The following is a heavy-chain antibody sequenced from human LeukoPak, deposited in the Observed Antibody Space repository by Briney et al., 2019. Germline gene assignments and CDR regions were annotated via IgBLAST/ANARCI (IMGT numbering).Heavy chain of an antibody. CDR2: VRYRGNI. CDR1: GRSISSSSSY. CDR3: AIHYYDYGGLAYYFDY. D-gene: IGHD3-22*01. Sequence: TSETLSLTCTLSGRSISSSSSYWGWIRQPPGKGLERIESVRYRGNIYCNPSVKSRLPLSLYTAKNQFSLRLTSVTAADPGVYSCAIHYYDYGGLAYYFDYWGQGNLVTVSS. J-gene: IGHJ4*02. V-gene: IGHV4-39*01.